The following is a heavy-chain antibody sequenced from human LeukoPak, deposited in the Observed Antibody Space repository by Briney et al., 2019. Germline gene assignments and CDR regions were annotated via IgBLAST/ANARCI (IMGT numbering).Heavy chain of an antibody. D-gene: IGHD1-26*01. CDR2: IHSSGST. Sequence: PSETLSLTCSVSDGSISSYYWSWIRQPPGKGLEWIGYIHSSGSTHYNPSLKSRVTTSLDTSKNQFSLKLSSVTAADTAVYYCARDRLGATGHWRIDVWGRGTLVTASS. J-gene: IGHJ2*01. CDR3: ARDRLGATGHWRIDV. V-gene: IGHV4-59*12. CDR1: DGSISSYY.